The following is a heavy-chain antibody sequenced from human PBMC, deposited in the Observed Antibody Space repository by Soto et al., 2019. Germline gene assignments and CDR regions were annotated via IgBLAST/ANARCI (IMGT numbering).Heavy chain of an antibody. J-gene: IGHJ4*02. D-gene: IGHD3-10*01. CDR2: IYYSGTT. CDR3: ARESYYGSGATVVAY. Sequence: QVQLQESGPGLVRPSETLSLTCTVSGGSISGYYWRWIRQPPGKGLEWIGYIYYSGTTSYNPSLNSRVTMSVDTSKNLFSLKVNSVTAADTAVYYCARESYYGSGATVVAYWGQGTLVTVSS. V-gene: IGHV4-59*01. CDR1: GGSISGYY.